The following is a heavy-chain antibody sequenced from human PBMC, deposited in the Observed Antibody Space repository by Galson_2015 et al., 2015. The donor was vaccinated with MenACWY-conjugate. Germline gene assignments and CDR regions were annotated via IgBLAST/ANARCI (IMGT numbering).Heavy chain of an antibody. CDR3: ARGPAAFDY. Sequence: CAISGDSVSSNSADWNWIRQSPSRGLEWLGRTYYRARWYTGYAMSVKSRISIIPDTSKNQFSLQLNPVTPEDTAVYYCARGPAAFDYWGQGTLVTVSS. J-gene: IGHJ4*02. D-gene: IGHD2-15*01. CDR2: TYYRARWYT. CDR1: GDSVSSNSAD. V-gene: IGHV6-1*01.